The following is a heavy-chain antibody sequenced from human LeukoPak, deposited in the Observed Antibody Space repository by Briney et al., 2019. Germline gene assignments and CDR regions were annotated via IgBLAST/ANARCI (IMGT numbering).Heavy chain of an antibody. D-gene: IGHD3-10*01. Sequence: SETLSLTCTVSGDSTSRYYWSWIRKSPGKGLEWIGYTSYSGSTKYNPSLQSRVTISVDTSKTQFSLKLSSVTAADTAVYYCAMVRGLRSDAFDVWGQGTMVTVSS. V-gene: IGHV4-59*01. CDR2: TSYSGST. J-gene: IGHJ3*01. CDR1: GDSTSRYY. CDR3: AMVRGLRSDAFDV.